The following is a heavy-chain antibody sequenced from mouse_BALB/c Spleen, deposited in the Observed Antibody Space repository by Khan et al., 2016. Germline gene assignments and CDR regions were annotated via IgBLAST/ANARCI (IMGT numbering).Heavy chain of an antibody. CDR1: GYTFTSYT. V-gene: IGHV1-4*01. Sequence: VQLQESGAELARPGASVKMSCKAAGYTFTSYTMFWVKQRPGQGLEWIGYIAPRSDYTDYNQKFKDKATLTADKSSTTAYMQLNSLASEDSAVSYCAREGWLLGYFDYWGQGTTLTVSS. D-gene: IGHD2-3*01. J-gene: IGHJ2*01. CDR2: IAPRSDYT. CDR3: AREGWLLGYFDY.